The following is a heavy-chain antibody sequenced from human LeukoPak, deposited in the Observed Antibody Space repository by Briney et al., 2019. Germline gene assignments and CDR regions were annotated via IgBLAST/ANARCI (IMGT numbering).Heavy chain of an antibody. D-gene: IGHD1/OR15-1a*01. V-gene: IGHV1-2*02. Sequence: ASVKVSCKASGYTFTCYYMHWVRQAPGQGLEWMGWINPNSGGTKYAQKFQGRVTMTRDTSISTAYMELNRLRSDDTAVYYCARVMNREGTNYWGQGTLVTVSS. CDR3: ARVMNREGTNY. CDR2: INPNSGGT. CDR1: GYTFTCYY. J-gene: IGHJ4*02.